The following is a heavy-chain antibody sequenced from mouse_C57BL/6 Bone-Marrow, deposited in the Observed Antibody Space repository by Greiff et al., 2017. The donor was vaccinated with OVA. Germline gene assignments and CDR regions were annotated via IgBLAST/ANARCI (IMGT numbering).Heavy chain of an antibody. Sequence: EVQVVESGGDLVKPGGSLKLSCAASGFTFSSYGMSWVRQTPDTRLEWVATISSGGSYTYYPDSVKGRFTISRDNAKNTLYLQMSSLKSEDTAMYYCARLPPGAYWGQGTLVTVSA. V-gene: IGHV5-6*01. CDR3: ARLPPGAY. J-gene: IGHJ3*01. D-gene: IGHD5-1*01. CDR2: ISSGGSYT. CDR1: GFTFSSYG.